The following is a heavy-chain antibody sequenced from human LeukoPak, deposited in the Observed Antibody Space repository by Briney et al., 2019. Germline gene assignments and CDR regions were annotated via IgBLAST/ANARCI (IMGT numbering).Heavy chain of an antibody. V-gene: IGHV3-48*02. Sequence: PGGSLRLSCAASGFSFSSYSMNWVRQAPGKGLDWVSYISSSSSTIYYADSVKGRFTISRDNAKNSLYLQMNSLRDEDTAVYYCTKGGDSGSSPFDYWGQGTLVTVSS. CDR2: ISSSSSTI. CDR1: GFSFSSYS. CDR3: TKGGDSGSSPFDY. D-gene: IGHD3-10*01. J-gene: IGHJ4*02.